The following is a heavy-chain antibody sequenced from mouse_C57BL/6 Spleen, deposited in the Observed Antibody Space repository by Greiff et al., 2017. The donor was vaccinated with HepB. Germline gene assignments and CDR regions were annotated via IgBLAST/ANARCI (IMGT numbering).Heavy chain of an antibody. CDR3: ARRGLRYAMDY. CDR1: GYAFSSYW. CDR2: IYPGDGDT. J-gene: IGHJ4*01. D-gene: IGHD2-4*01. V-gene: IGHV1-80*01. Sequence: QVQLKESGAELVKPGASVKISCKASGYAFSSYWMNWVKQRPGKGLEWIGQIYPGDGDTNYNGKFKGKATLTADKSSSTAYMQLSSLTSEDSAVYFCARRGLRYAMDYWGQGTSVTVSS.